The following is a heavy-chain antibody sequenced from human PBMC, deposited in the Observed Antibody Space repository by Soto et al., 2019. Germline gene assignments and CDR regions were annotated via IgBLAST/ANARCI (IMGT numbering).Heavy chain of an antibody. CDR2: ISGSGGST. J-gene: IGHJ6*02. CDR1: GCIFSSYA. V-gene: IGHV3-23*01. CDR3: AKDRYYGFVQDV. D-gene: IGHD3-3*01. Sequence: GGALRLSCAASGCIFSSYAMSWGRQAPGKGLEWVSAISGSGGSTYYADSVKGRFTISRDNSKNTLYLQMNSLRAEDTAGYYCAKDRYYGFVQDVWGQGTTFTVSS.